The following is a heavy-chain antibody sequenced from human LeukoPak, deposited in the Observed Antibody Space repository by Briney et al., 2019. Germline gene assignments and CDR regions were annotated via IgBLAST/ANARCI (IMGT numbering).Heavy chain of an antibody. J-gene: IGHJ4*02. CDR3: AKHNIDY. D-gene: IGHD1-1*01. CDR1: GFTFSNSW. CDR2: ISGSGGST. Sequence: GGSPRLSCAASGFTFSNSWMTWVRQAPGKGLEWVSAISGSGGSTYYADSVKGRFTISRDNSKNTLYLQMNSLRAEDTAVYYCAKHNIDYWGQGTLVTVSS. V-gene: IGHV3-23*01.